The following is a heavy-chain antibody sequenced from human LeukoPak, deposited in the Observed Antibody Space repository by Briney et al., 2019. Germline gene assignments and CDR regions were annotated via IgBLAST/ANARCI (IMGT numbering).Heavy chain of an antibody. J-gene: IGHJ3*02. Sequence: GASVKVSCKASGYTFTSYYIHWVRQAPGQGLEWMGWINPNSGGTNYAQKFQGRVTMTRDTSISTAYMELSRLRSDDTAVYYCARGAQWELLLSAFDIWGQGTMVTVSS. CDR3: ARGAQWELLLSAFDI. D-gene: IGHD1-26*01. CDR2: INPNSGGT. CDR1: GYTFTSYY. V-gene: IGHV1-2*02.